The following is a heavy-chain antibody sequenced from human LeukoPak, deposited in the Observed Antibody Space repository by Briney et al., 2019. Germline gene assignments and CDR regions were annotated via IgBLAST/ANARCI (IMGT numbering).Heavy chain of an antibody. CDR1: GGSMSSYY. CDR3: ANGDYYDSGGYDYYYYMDA. D-gene: IGHD3-22*01. J-gene: IGHJ6*03. CDR2: IYYSGNT. V-gene: IGHV4-59*08. Sequence: PLETLSLTCTVSGGSMSSYYWSWIRQPPGKGLEWIAHIYYSGNTNYNPSLKSRVTVSLDTSKNQFSLRLTSVTATDTAVYYCANGDYYDSGGYDYYYYMDAWGKGTTVTVAS.